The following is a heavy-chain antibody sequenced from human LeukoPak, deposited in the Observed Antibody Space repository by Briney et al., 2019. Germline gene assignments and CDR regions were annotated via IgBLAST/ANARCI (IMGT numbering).Heavy chain of an antibody. CDR3: ASDYGDYYPGDY. J-gene: IGHJ4*02. CDR1: GGTFSSYA. CDR2: MNPNSGNT. D-gene: IGHD4-17*01. V-gene: IGHV1-8*03. Sequence: ASVKVSCKASGGTFSSYAISWVRQATGQGLEWMGWMNPNSGNTGYAQKFQGRVTITADKSTSTAYMELSSLRSEDTAVYYCASDYGDYYPGDYWGQGTLVTVSS.